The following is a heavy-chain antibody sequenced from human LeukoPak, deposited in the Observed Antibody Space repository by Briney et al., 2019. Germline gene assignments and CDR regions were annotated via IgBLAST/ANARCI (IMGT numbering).Heavy chain of an antibody. CDR3: ARMEDGSSSLNY. CDR2: IGSNGGST. CDR1: GFTFSSYA. J-gene: IGHJ4*02. D-gene: IGHD6-6*01. V-gene: IGHV3-64*01. Sequence: GGSLRLSCAASGFTFSSYAMHWVRQAPGKGLEYVSAIGSNGGSTYYANSVKGRLTISRDNSKNTLYLQMGSLRAEDMAVYYCARMEDGSSSLNYWGQGTLVTVSS.